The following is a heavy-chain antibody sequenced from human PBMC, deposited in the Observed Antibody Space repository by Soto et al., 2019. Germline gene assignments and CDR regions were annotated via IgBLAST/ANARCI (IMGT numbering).Heavy chain of an antibody. V-gene: IGHV3-74*01. D-gene: IGHD3-10*01. CDR2: INNDGTST. J-gene: IGHJ4*02. CDR3: MSGHFDY. CDR1: GFTLSSSW. Sequence: GGSLRLSCAASGFTLSSSWMHWVRQTPGKGLVWVSCINNDGTSTSCADSVKGRFTISRDNAKNTLYLHMNSLRAEDSAVYYCMSGHFDYWGQGTLVTVSS.